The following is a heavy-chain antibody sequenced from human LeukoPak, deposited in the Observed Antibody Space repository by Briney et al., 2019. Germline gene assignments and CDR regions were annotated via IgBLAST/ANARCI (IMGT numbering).Heavy chain of an antibody. Sequence: GGSLRLSCAAYRFTFDDYAMTWVRQAPGKGLEWVSTIIGSGGSTDYADSVKGRFTISRDNAKNSLYLQMNSLRVEDTAVYYCARKTGDCWGQGTLVIVSS. CDR1: RFTFDDYA. D-gene: IGHD1-14*01. CDR3: ARKTGDC. CDR2: IIGSGGST. J-gene: IGHJ4*02. V-gene: IGHV3-23*01.